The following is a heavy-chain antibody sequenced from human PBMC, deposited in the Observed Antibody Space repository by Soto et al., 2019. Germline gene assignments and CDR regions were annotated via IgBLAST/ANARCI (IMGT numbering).Heavy chain of an antibody. CDR1: GFTFSSYG. CDR3: ANSIAAPGGYYYYGMDV. CDR2: ISYDGRNK. J-gene: IGHJ6*02. V-gene: IGHV3-30*18. D-gene: IGHD6-6*01. Sequence: QVQLVESGGVVVQPGRSLRLSCAASGFTFSSYGMHWVRQAPGKGLEWVAVISYDGRNKYYADSVKGRFTISRDNSKNTLYLQMNSLRAEDTAVYYCANSIAAPGGYYYYGMDVWGQVTTVTVSS.